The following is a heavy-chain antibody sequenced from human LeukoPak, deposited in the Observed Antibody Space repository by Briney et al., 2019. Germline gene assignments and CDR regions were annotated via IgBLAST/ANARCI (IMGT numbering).Heavy chain of an antibody. J-gene: IGHJ6*04. D-gene: IGHD6-13*01. CDR3: ARRSAVGTHGMDV. V-gene: IGHV3-7*01. CDR1: GSTFSSYW. CDR2: IKQDGSEK. Sequence: GGSLRLSCAASGSTFSSYWMSWVRQAPGKGLEWVANIKQDGSEKYYVDSVKGRFTISRGNAKNSLYLQMNSLRAEDTAVYHCARRSAVGTHGMDVWGKGTTVTVSS.